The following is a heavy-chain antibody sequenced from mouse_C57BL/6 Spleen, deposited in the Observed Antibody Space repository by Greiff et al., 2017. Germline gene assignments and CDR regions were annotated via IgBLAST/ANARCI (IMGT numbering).Heavy chain of an antibody. D-gene: IGHD2-5*01. V-gene: IGHV1-82*01. CDR1: GYAFSSSW. CDR2: NYPGDGDT. CDR3: ARDYSNFY. Sequence: VQLQQSGPELVKPGASVKISCKASGYAFSSSWMNWVKQRPGKGLEWIGRNYPGDGDTNYNGKFKGKATLTADKSSSTAYMQLSSLTSEDSAVYFCARDYSNFYWGQGTTLTVSS. J-gene: IGHJ2*01.